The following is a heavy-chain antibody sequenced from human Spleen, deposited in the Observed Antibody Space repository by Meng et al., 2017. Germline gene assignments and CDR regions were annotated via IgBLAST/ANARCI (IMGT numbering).Heavy chain of an antibody. D-gene: IGHD3-22*01. V-gene: IGHV4-34*01. CDR1: GGPFSGYY. CDR2: INHSGSA. CDR3: ARFRAKLYDSSGYSSPDF. J-gene: IGHJ4*02. Sequence: SETLSLTCAVYGGPFSGYYWSWIRQPPGKGLEWIGEINHSGSANYNPSLTSRVTISVDTSKNQFSLRLNSVTAADTAVYYCARFRAKLYDSSGYSSPDFWGQGTLVTVSS.